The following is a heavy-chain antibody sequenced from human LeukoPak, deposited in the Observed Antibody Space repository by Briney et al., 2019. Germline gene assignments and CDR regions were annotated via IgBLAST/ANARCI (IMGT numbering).Heavy chain of an antibody. Sequence: GGSLRLSCAASGFTFDDYAMHWVRQTPGKGLEWVSGINWNSGSIAYADYADSVKGRFTISRDNGKNSLYLQMNSLRAEDTALYYCAREVATYDYYYYMDVWGKGTTVTVSS. J-gene: IGHJ6*03. D-gene: IGHD5-12*01. CDR2: INWNSGSI. V-gene: IGHV3-9*01. CDR1: GFTFDDYA. CDR3: AREVATYDYYYYMDV.